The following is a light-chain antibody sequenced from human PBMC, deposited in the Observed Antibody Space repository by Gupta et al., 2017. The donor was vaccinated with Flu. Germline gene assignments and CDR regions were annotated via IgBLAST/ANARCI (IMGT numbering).Light chain of an antibody. CDR3: QQSHTSPLT. J-gene: IGKJ4*01. CDR1: RNINSN. CDR2: AAS. Sequence: PSSLSASVGDRVTITCRASRNINSNLNWYQQTPGRAPKLLIYAASVLQTGDPSRISGSGSGTDFTLTINSLQPDDFATYYCQQSHTSPLTFGGGTSIEIK. V-gene: IGKV1-39*01.